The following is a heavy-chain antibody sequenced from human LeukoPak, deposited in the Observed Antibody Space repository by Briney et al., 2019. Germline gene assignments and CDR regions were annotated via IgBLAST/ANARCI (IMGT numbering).Heavy chain of an antibody. CDR3: ARESAYCGSDCRSLSDY. Sequence: GGSLRLSCAASGFTFRNYAMSWIHQAPGKGLEWVSVISDSGAATYHADSVKGRLIISRDNSKNTLYLQMKSLRVEDTAVYYCARESAYCGSDCRSLSDYWGQGTLVTVSS. CDR2: ISDSGAAT. CDR1: GFTFRNYA. J-gene: IGHJ4*02. V-gene: IGHV3-23*01. D-gene: IGHD2-21*02.